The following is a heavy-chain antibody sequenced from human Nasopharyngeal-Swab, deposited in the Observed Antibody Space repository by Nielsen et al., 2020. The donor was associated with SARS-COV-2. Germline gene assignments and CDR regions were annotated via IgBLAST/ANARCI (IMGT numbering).Heavy chain of an antibody. D-gene: IGHD7-27*01. CDR1: GFTFGRYW. J-gene: IGHJ4*02. V-gene: IGHV3-7*01. CDR2: IQQDGDIT. Sequence: GGSLRLSCVTSGFTFGRYWMTWVRQAPGKGLEWVANIQQDGDITYYLESVKGRFTISRDNAKNSPYLQMNSLRAEDTAVYFCARDPPSTGDYYFDHWGQGTLVTVSS. CDR3: ARDPPSTGDYYFDH.